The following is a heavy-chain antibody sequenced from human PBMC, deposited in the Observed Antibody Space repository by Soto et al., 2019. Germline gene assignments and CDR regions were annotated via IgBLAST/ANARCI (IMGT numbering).Heavy chain of an antibody. CDR3: ARRRDIVLMLSRDLDTFDI. V-gene: IGHV5-51*01. CDR2: IYPGDSDT. J-gene: IGHJ3*02. Sequence: PWESLKISCKGSGYSFTSYWIGWVRQMPGRGLEWMGIIYPGDSDTRYSPSFQGQVTISADKSISTAYLQWSSLKASDTAMYYCARRRDIVLMLSRDLDTFDIWGQGTMVTVSS. CDR1: GYSFTSYW. D-gene: IGHD2-8*01.